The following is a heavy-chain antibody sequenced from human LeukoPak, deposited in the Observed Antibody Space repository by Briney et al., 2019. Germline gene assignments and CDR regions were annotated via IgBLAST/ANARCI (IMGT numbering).Heavy chain of an antibody. J-gene: IGHJ5*02. CDR3: ARIGITMVRGVMNWFDP. CDR2: INAGNGNT. D-gene: IGHD3-10*01. CDR1: GYTSTSYA. Sequence: ASVTVSCKASGYTSTSYAMHWVRQAPGQRLEWMGWINAGNGNTKYSQKFQGRVTITRDTSASTAYMELSSLRSEDTAVYYCARIGITMVRGVMNWFDPWGRGTLVTVSS. V-gene: IGHV1-3*01.